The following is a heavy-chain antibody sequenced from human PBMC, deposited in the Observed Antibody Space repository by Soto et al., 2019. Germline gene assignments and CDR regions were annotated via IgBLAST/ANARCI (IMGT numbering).Heavy chain of an antibody. CDR1: GGSVSSGSYY. Sequence: SETLSLTCTVSGGSVSSGSYYWSWIRQPPGKGLEWIGYIYYSGSTNYNPSLKSRVTISVDTSKTPFSLKLSSVIAADPAVYYCARDHVAFYYGMDVWGQGTTVTVSS. CDR2: IYYSGST. CDR3: ARDHVAFYYGMDV. D-gene: IGHD3-3*02. V-gene: IGHV4-61*01. J-gene: IGHJ6*02.